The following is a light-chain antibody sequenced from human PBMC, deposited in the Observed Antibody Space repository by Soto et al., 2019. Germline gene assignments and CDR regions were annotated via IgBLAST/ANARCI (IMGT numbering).Light chain of an antibody. CDR2: GAS. CDR1: QSVTSN. V-gene: IGKV3-15*01. Sequence: EIVMTQSPATLSVSPGERATLSCRASQSVTSNLAWYQQKPGQAPRLLIYGASTRTTGIPARFSGSGSGTEFNLPISSLQSEDFAVYYCQLYSNWPPYTFGQGTELQIK. J-gene: IGKJ2*01. CDR3: QLYSNWPPYT.